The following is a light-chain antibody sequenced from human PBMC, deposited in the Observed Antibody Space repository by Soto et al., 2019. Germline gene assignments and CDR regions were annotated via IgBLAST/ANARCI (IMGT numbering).Light chain of an antibody. CDR3: QQYSSSPLT. CDR1: QSVSSGY. V-gene: IGKV3D-20*01. Sequence: EIVLTQSPATLSLSPGERATLSCGASQSVSSGYLAWYQQKPGLAPRLLIYDSSSRATGVPDRFSGSGSGTDFTLTIRRLEPGDFAVYFCQQYSSSPLTFGGGTKVDIK. CDR2: DSS. J-gene: IGKJ4*01.